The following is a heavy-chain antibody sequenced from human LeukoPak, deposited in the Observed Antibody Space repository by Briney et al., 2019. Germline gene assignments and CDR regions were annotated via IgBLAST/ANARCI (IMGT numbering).Heavy chain of an antibody. J-gene: IGHJ4*02. D-gene: IGHD4-23*01. Sequence: GGSLRLSCATSGFTFSSYVMSWVRQAPGKGLEWVSAISGSGGSTYYADSVKGRFTISRDNSKNTLYLQMNSLRAEDTAVYYCAKGPTTVVIRQIFDYWGQGTLVTVSS. V-gene: IGHV3-23*01. CDR2: ISGSGGST. CDR3: AKGPTTVVIRQIFDY. CDR1: GFTFSSYV.